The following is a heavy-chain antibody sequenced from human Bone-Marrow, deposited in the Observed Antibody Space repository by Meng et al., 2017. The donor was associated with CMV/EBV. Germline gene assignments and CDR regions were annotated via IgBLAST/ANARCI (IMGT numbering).Heavy chain of an antibody. CDR2: IYYSGGT. CDR3: ARTITSGWNAAFDV. D-gene: IGHD6-19*01. Sequence: SETLSLTCTVSAYPINTDYYWVWIRQPPGKGLEWLGSIYYSGGTFYNRSLKSRVVISIDTSKNQFSLNLNSVTAADTATYYCARTITSGWNAAFDVWGQGTMVTVS. V-gene: IGHV4-38-2*02. CDR1: AYPINTDYY. J-gene: IGHJ3*01.